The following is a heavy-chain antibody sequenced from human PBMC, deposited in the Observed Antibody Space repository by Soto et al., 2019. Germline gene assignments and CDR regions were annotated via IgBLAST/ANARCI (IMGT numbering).Heavy chain of an antibody. CDR2: IIPIFGTA. CDR3: ARAPTTVTTSRRFDP. CDR1: GVTFSRYA. J-gene: IGHJ5*02. Sequence: SVKVSCKASGVTFSRYAISWVRQAPGQGLEWMGGIIPIFGTANYAQKFQGRVTITADESTSTAYMELSSLRSEDTAVYYCARAPTTVTTSRRFDPWGQGTLVTVSS. V-gene: IGHV1-69*13. D-gene: IGHD4-17*01.